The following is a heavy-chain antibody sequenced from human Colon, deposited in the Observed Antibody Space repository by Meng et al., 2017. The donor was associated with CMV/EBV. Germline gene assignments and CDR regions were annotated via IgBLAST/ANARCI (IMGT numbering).Heavy chain of an antibody. CDR2: IYPSGFP. J-gene: IGHJ4*02. V-gene: IGHV4-4*07. Sequence: VQRQASGPGLVKPSETLSLICTVSGGSISSYYWSWIRQPAGKGLEWIGRIYPSGFPKYKPSLESRVTMSADTSKNQISLKLTSVTAADTAVYYCARAQYTYGYWIFDYWGQGTLVTVSS. D-gene: IGHD5-18*01. CDR1: GGSISSYY. CDR3: ARAQYTYGYWIFDY.